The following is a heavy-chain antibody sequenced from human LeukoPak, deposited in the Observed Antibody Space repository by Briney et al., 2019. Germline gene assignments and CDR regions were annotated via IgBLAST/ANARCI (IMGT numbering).Heavy chain of an antibody. D-gene: IGHD3-10*01. V-gene: IGHV5-10-1*01. CDR2: IDPSDSYT. Sequence: GESLKISCKGSGYSFTSYWISWVRQMPGKGLEWMGRIDPSDSYTNYSPSFQGHVTISADKSISTAYLQWSSLKASDTAMYYCATADYYGSGSLTLNMGVWGQGTTVTVSS. CDR1: GYSFTSYW. J-gene: IGHJ6*02. CDR3: ATADYYGSGSLTLNMGV.